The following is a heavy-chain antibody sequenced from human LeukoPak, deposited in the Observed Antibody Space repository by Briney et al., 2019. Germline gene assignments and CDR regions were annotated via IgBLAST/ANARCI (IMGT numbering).Heavy chain of an antibody. Sequence: PGGSLRLSCAASGFTFSSYTMSWVRQAPGKGLEWVSGISGSGGSTYYADSVKGRFTISRDNSKNTLYLQMTSLRAEDTAVYYCAKDQVWIVVRSFDYWGQGTLVTVSS. CDR2: ISGSGGST. D-gene: IGHD3-22*01. CDR3: AKDQVWIVVRSFDY. CDR1: GFTFSSYT. V-gene: IGHV3-23*01. J-gene: IGHJ4*02.